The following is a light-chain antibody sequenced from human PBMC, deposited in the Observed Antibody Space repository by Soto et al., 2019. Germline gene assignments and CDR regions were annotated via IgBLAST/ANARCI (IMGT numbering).Light chain of an antibody. CDR1: QSLVHSDGNTY. Sequence: DVVMTQSPLSLPVTLGQPASISCRSSQSLVHSDGNTYLNWFQQRPGQSPRRLIYKVSNRDSGVPDRFSGSGSGTDFTLKISRVEAEDVGVYYCMQGTHWPLPMYTFGQGTKLEIK. V-gene: IGKV2-30*02. CDR2: KVS. J-gene: IGKJ2*01. CDR3: MQGTHWPLPMYT.